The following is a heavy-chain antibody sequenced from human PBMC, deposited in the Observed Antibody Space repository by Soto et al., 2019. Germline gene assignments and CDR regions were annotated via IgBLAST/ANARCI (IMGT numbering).Heavy chain of an antibody. CDR1: GGSFSGYY. CDR2: INHSGST. Sequence: QVQLQQWGAGLLKPSETLSLTCAVYGGSFSGYYWSWIRQPPGKGLEWIGEINHSGSTNYNPSLKSRVTISVDTSKNQFSLKLSSVTAADTAVYYCARLALRFHGAFDIRGQGTMVTVSS. D-gene: IGHD3-3*01. V-gene: IGHV4-34*01. CDR3: ARLALRFHGAFDI. J-gene: IGHJ3*02.